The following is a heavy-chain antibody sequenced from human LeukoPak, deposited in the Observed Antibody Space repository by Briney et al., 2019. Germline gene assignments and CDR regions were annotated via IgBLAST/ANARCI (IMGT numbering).Heavy chain of an antibody. CDR1: GGSISNYY. J-gene: IGHJ4*02. V-gene: IGHV4-59*01. CDR3: ASGYCGGDCYSMDY. CDR2: VFYSGST. D-gene: IGHD2-21*02. Sequence: PSETLSLTCTVSGGSISNYYWSWIRQPPGKGLEWIGYVFYSGSTNYNPSLRSRVTISVDTSKNQFSLKLSSVTAADTAVYYCASGYCGGDCYSMDYWGQGTLVTVSS.